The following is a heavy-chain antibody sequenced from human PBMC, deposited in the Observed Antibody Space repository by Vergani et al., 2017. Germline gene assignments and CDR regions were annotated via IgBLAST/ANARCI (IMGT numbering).Heavy chain of an antibody. CDR1: GYDINNYA. D-gene: IGHD5/OR15-5a*01. CDR3: ARVVVSGFLDY. V-gene: IGHV7-4-1*02. J-gene: IGHJ4*02. Sequence: QIHLVQSGSELKKPGASVKVSCKASGYDINNYALTWVRQAPGQGPEWMGWINSNSGSPTYAQAFTGRFVFSLDTSVNTAYLQINGLQSDDTAVYFCARVVVSGFLDYWGQGTQVTVSS. CDR2: INSNSGSP.